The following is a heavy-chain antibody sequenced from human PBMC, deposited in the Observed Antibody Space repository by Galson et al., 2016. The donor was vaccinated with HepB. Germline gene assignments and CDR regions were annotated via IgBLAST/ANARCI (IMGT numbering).Heavy chain of an antibody. CDR2: IWYDGSNT. CDR3: AREGIPAAGDY. CDR1: GFTFSSYG. Sequence: SLRLSCAASGFTFSSYGMHWVRQAPGKGLEWVAFIWYDGSNTYYADTVKGRFTISRDNSKNTLYLQMNSLRAEDTAVYYCAREGIPAAGDYWGQGTLVTVSS. J-gene: IGHJ4*02. V-gene: IGHV3-33*01. D-gene: IGHD6-13*01.